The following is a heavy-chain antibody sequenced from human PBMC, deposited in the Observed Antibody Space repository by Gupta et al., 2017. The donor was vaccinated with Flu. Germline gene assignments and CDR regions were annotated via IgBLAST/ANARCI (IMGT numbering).Heavy chain of an antibody. CDR1: GHTLRAFS. V-gene: IGHV1-24*01. CDR2: LDPVDGEL. Sequence: QLVQSGAEVKKPGASVKVSCKVSGHTLRAFSMPWVRQAPGKGLEWVGGLDPVDGELSYAQEFQGRVTMIEDTSTDTAYMELSSLRSEDTAVYYCASRYCTGSRCHLRPEYYFDYWGQGTLVTVSS. CDR3: ASRYCTGSRCHLRPEYYFDY. J-gene: IGHJ4*02. D-gene: IGHD2-8*02.